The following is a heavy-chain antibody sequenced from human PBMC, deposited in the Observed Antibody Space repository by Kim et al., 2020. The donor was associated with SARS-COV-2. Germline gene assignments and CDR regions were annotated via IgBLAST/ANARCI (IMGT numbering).Heavy chain of an antibody. D-gene: IGHD6-19*01. CDR2: ISDSGRST. CDR3: AKGYSSGRFGTKFHFDY. CDR1: GLTFSSYA. Sequence: GSLRLSCAASGLTFSSYAMSWVRQAPGKGLEWVSGISDSGRSTYYADSAKGRFTISRDNSKNTLYLQMNSLRAEDTAVYYCAKGYSSGRFGTKFHFDYWGQGTLVTVSS. V-gene: IGHV3-23*01. J-gene: IGHJ4*02.